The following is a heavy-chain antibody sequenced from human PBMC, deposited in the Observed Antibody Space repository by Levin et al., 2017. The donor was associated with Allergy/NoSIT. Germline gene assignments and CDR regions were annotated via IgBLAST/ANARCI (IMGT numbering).Heavy chain of an antibody. D-gene: IGHD3-10*01. CDR1: GFTFDEYA. Sequence: PGGSLRLSCAASGFTFDEYAMHWVRQAPGKGLEWVSGISWNSGSIGYADSVKGRFTISRDNAKNSLYLQMNSLRAEDTALYYCVKDRSYYGSGSLSGYLDYWGQGTLVTVSS. J-gene: IGHJ4*02. CDR2: ISWNSGSI. CDR3: VKDRSYYGSGSLSGYLDY. V-gene: IGHV3-9*01.